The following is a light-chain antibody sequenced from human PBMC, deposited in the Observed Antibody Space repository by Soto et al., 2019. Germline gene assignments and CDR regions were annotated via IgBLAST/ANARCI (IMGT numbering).Light chain of an antibody. CDR3: QQLNSFPFT. Sequence: IQLTQSPSSLSASVGDRVTITCRASQGISGYLAWYQQKPGRAPKLLIYAASTLQSGVPSRFGGSGSGTDFTLTISSLQPEDFATYYCQQLNSFPFTFGPGTKVDIK. V-gene: IGKV1-9*01. CDR2: AAS. CDR1: QGISGY. J-gene: IGKJ3*01.